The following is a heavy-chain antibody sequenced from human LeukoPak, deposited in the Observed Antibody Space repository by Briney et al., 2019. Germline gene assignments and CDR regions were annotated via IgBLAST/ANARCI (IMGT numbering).Heavy chain of an antibody. CDR3: TTDRGYCSGGSCYSALDY. CDR2: IKSKTDGGTT. CDR1: GFTFSTYW. D-gene: IGHD2-15*01. V-gene: IGHV3-15*01. J-gene: IGHJ4*02. Sequence: GGSLRLSCAASGFTFSTYWMSWVRQAPGKGLEWVGRIKSKTDGGTTDYAAPVKGRFTISRDDSKNTLYLQMNSLKTEDTAVYYCTTDRGYCSGGSCYSALDYWGQGTLVTVSS.